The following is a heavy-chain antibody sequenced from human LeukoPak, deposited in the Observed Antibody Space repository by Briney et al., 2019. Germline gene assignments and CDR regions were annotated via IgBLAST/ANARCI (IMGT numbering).Heavy chain of an antibody. CDR2: SSSSNSYI. CDR3: ARDGLRRPPTPYCGGDCPLDY. J-gene: IGHJ4*02. D-gene: IGHD2-21*02. V-gene: IGHV3-21*04. Sequence: PGGSLRLSCAGSGFTLSSYTMNWVRQAPGKGLEWVSSSSSSNSYIYYADSVKGRFTISRDNAKNSLYLQMNSLRVEDTAMYYCARDGLRRPPTPYCGGDCPLDYWGQGTLVSVSS. CDR1: GFTLSSYT.